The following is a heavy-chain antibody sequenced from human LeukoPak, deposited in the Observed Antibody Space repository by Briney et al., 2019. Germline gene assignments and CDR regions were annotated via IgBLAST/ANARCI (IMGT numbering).Heavy chain of an antibody. V-gene: IGHV4-59*12. CDR3: ARGYGYFDY. CDR1: GGSISSYY. Sequence: SETLSLTCTVSGGSISSYYWSWIRQPPGKGLEWIGYIYYSGSTYYNPSLKSRVTISVDTSKNQFSLKLSSVTAADTAVYYCARGYGYFDYWGQGTLVTVSS. D-gene: IGHD1-14*01. CDR2: IYYSGST. J-gene: IGHJ4*02.